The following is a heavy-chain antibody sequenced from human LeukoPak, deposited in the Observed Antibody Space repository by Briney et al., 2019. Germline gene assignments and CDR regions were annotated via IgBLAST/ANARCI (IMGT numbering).Heavy chain of an antibody. Sequence: SETLSLTCAVYGGSFSGYYWSWIRQPPGKGLGWIGEINHIGNTNYDPSLRSRVTISVDTSKNQFSLTLTSATAADTAVYFCARLGSVGYYNYQYMDIWGNGSTVTVSS. CDR1: GGSFSGYY. CDR3: ARLGSVGYYNYQYMDI. V-gene: IGHV4-34*01. D-gene: IGHD6-13*01. J-gene: IGHJ6*03. CDR2: INHIGNT.